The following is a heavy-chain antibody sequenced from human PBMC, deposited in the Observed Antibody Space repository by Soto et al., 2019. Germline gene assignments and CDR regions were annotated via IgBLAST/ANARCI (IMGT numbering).Heavy chain of an antibody. D-gene: IGHD6-13*01. CDR3: ARTPVSSSWYFRP. J-gene: IGHJ5*02. V-gene: IGHV3-66*01. CDR2: MYSGGNT. CDR1: GFIVSSNY. Sequence: EVHLVESGGGLVQPGGSLRLSCAASGFIVSSNYMSWVRQAPGKGLEWVSLMYSGGNTLYADSVKGRFTISRDNSKNTLYLQMTSPRADDTAIYYCARTPVSSSWYFRPWGQGTLVTVSS.